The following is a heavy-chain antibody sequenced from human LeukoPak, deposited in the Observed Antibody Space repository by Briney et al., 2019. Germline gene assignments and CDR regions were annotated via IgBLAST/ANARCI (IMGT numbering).Heavy chain of an antibody. CDR2: INHSGST. CDR1: GGSFSGYY. CDR3: AGWTYCSGGSCYRDWFDP. J-gene: IGHJ5*02. Sequence: SETLSLTCAVYGGSFSGYYRSWIRQPPGKGLEWIGEINHSGSTNYNPSLKSRVTISVDTSKNQFSLKLSSVTAADTAVYYCAGWTYCSGGSCYRDWFDPWGQGTLVTVSS. D-gene: IGHD2-15*01. V-gene: IGHV4-34*01.